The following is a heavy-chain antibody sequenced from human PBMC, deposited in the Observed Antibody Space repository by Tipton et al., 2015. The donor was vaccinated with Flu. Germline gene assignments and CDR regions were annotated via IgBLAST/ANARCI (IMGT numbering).Heavy chain of an antibody. CDR3: ARGLGSGGSFDY. V-gene: IGHV4-59*01. Sequence: TLSLTCTVSGGSISSYYWSWIRQPPGKGLEWIGYIYYSGSTNYNPSLKSRVTISVDTSKNQFSLKLSSVTAADTAVYYCARGLGSGGSFDYWGQGTLVTVSS. CDR1: GGSISSYY. D-gene: IGHD6-25*01. J-gene: IGHJ4*02. CDR2: IYYSGST.